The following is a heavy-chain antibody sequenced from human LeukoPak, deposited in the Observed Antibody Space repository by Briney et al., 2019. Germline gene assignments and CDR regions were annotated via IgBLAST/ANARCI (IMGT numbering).Heavy chain of an antibody. D-gene: IGHD6-19*01. J-gene: IGHJ4*02. CDR1: GFTFSRYG. Sequence: GGSLRLSCAASGFTFSRYGMHWVRQAPGKGLEWVTAISYDGSNKYYADSVKGRFTISRDDSKNTLYLQMNSLRADDTAVYYCVKDHSSGWFHFDYWGQGTLVTVSS. CDR2: ISYDGSNK. CDR3: VKDHSSGWFHFDY. V-gene: IGHV3-30*04.